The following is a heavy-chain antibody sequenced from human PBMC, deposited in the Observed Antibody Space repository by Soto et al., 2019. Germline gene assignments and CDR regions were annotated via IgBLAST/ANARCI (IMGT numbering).Heavy chain of an antibody. V-gene: IGHV3-21*01. D-gene: IGHD1-1*01. CDR1: GFAFNVYS. Sequence: GGSLRLSCAASGFAFNVYSMNWVRQAPGKGLEWVSSINTNSAYISYADSVKGRFTISRDNSRNSLYLQMHNLRAEDTAVYYCAREALSTVPPSWGQGTLVPVPS. J-gene: IGHJ1*01. CDR2: INTNSAYI. CDR3: AREALSTVPPS.